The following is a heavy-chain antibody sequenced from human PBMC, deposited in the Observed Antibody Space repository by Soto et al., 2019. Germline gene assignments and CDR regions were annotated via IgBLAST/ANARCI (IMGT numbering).Heavy chain of an antibody. CDR2: ISGSGGST. CDR3: AKDRDFTIFGVVTPPYYFDY. V-gene: IGHV3-23*01. D-gene: IGHD3-3*01. J-gene: IGHJ4*02. Sequence: PGGSLRLSCAASGFTFSSYAMSWVRQAPGKGQEWVSAISGSGGSTYYADSVKGRFTISRDNSKNTLYLQMNSLRAEDTAVYYCAKDRDFTIFGVVTPPYYFDYWGQGTLVTVSS. CDR1: GFTFSSYA.